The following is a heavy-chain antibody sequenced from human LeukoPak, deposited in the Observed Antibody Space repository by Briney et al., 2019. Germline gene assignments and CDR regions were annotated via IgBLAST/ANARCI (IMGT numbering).Heavy chain of an antibody. D-gene: IGHD6-13*01. J-gene: IGHJ6*03. CDR3: ARDHSSPGYYYMDV. Sequence: PSETLSLTCTVSGGSISSYYWSWIRQPPGKGLEWFGYIYYSGSTNYNPSLKSRVTISVDTSKNQFSLKLSSVTAADTAVYYCARDHSSPGYYYMDVWGKGTTVTVSS. CDR2: IYYSGST. V-gene: IGHV4-59*01. CDR1: GGSISSYY.